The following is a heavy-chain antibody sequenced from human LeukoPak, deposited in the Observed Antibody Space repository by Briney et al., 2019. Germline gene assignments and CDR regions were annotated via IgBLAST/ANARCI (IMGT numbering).Heavy chain of an antibody. D-gene: IGHD6-19*01. V-gene: IGHV6-1*01. J-gene: IGHJ4*02. CDR3: ARTAGSGWYLDY. CDR2: TYYRSKWYN. CDR1: GDSVSTNSAA. Sequence: SQTLSLTCAISGDSVSTNSAAWNWIRQSPSRGLEWLGRTYYRSKWYNDHAISVKSRITINPDTSKNQFSLQLNSVTPEDTAVYYCARTAGSGWYLDYWGQGTLVTVSS.